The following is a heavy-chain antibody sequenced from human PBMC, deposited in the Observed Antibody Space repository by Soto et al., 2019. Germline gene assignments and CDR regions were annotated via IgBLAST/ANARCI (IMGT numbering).Heavy chain of an antibody. Sequence: QVQLQESGPGLVKPSETLSLTCTVSGGSISSNYWTWIRQPPGKGLEWIGYIYSSGSTNYNPSLKSRVSISVDTSKNQFSLKLISVTAADTAVYYCARGVGAFWGQGTLVTVSS. CDR1: GGSISSNY. D-gene: IGHD3-10*01. J-gene: IGHJ4*02. CDR3: ARGVGAF. CDR2: IYSSGST. V-gene: IGHV4-59*01.